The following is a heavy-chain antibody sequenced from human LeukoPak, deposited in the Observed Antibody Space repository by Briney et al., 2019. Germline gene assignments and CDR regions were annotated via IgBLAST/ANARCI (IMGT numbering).Heavy chain of an antibody. J-gene: IGHJ4*02. D-gene: IGHD3-22*01. V-gene: IGHV3-30*18. CDR2: ISYDGSNK. CDR1: GFTFNSYG. Sequence: PGGSLRLSCAASGFTFNSYGMHWVRQAPGKGLEWVATISYDGSNKYYADSVKGRFTISRDNSKNTLYLQMNSLRAEDTAVYYCAKGRYDGSGYPYFDYWGQGTLVTVSS. CDR3: AKGRYDGSGYPYFDY.